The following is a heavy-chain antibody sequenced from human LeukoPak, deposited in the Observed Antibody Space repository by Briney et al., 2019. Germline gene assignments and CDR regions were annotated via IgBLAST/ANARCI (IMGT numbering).Heavy chain of an antibody. D-gene: IGHD1-7*01. J-gene: IGHJ3*02. CDR2: ISGSGGST. CDR1: GFTFSSYA. Sequence: PPGGSLRLSCAASGFTFSSYAMNWVRQAPGKGLEWVSAISGSGGSTYYADSVKGRITISRDNSKNTLYLQMNSLRAEDTAVYYCAKDRNWNYLQQYAFDIWGQGTMVTVSS. CDR3: AKDRNWNYLQQYAFDI. V-gene: IGHV3-23*01.